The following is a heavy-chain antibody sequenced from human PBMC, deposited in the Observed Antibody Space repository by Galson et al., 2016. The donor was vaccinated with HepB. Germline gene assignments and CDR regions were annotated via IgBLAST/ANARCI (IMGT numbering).Heavy chain of an antibody. Sequence: SLRLSCAASGFAFDKYTMHWVRQGPGKGLEWVALISWDGHSRYYTDSVRGRFTISRDNSKNSLYLQMNSLRPEDTALYHCAKVVDAVSFEYSDHYGMDVWGQGTKVTVFS. J-gene: IGHJ6*02. V-gene: IGHV3-43*01. D-gene: IGHD1-26*01. CDR3: AKVVDAVSFEYSDHYGMDV. CDR2: ISWDGHSR. CDR1: GFAFDKYT.